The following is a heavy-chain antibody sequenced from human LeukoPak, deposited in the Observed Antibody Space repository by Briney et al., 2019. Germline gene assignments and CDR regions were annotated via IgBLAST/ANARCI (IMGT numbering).Heavy chain of an antibody. CDR2: TYYRSKWYN. CDR3: ARDYYGSGSYWYYYYGMDV. V-gene: IGHV6-1*01. D-gene: IGHD3-10*01. J-gene: IGHJ6*02. CDR1: GDSVSSNSAA. Sequence: SQTLSLTCAISGDSVSSNSAAWNWIRQSPSRGLEWLGRTYYRSKWYNDYAVSVKSRITINPDTSKNQFSLQLNSVTPEDTAVYFCARDYYGSGSYWYYYYGMDVWGQGTTVTVSS.